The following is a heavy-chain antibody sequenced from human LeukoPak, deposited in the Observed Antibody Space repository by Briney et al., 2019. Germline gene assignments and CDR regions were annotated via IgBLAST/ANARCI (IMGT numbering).Heavy chain of an antibody. CDR2: IYHSGST. V-gene: IGHV4-4*02. Sequence: TLSLTCAVSGGSISSSNWWSWVRPPPGKGLEWIGEIYHSGSTNYNPSLKSRVTISVDKSKNQFSLKLSSVTAADTAVYYCATGGSGITPDYYYYYYMDVWGKGTTVTVSS. CDR3: ATGGSGITPDYYYYYYMDV. J-gene: IGHJ6*03. D-gene: IGHD3-10*01. CDR1: GGSISSSNW.